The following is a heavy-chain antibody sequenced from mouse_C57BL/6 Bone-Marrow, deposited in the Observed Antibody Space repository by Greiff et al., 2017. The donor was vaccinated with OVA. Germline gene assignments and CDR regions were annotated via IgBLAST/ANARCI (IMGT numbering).Heavy chain of an antibody. V-gene: IGHV1-81*01. J-gene: IGHJ4*01. CDR2: IYPRSGNT. CDR3: ALDGYQFPYYYAMDY. Sequence: QVQLQQSGAELARPGASVKLSCKASGYTFTSYGISWVKQRTGQGLEWIGEIYPRSGNTYYNEKFKGKATLTADKSSSTAYMELRSLTSEDSAVXFCALDGYQFPYYYAMDYWGQGTSVTVSS. CDR1: GYTFTSYG. D-gene: IGHD2-3*01.